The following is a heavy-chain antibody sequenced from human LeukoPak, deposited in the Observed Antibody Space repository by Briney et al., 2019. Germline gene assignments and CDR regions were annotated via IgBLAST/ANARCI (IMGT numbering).Heavy chain of an antibody. D-gene: IGHD3-3*01. Sequence: PGGSLRLSCAASGFTFSGSAMHWVRQASGKGLEWVGRIRSKANSYATAYAASVKGRFTISRDDSKNTAYLQMNSLKTEDTAVYYCTRQSESLQIFYYYYYMDVWGKGTTVTVSS. CDR3: TRQSESLQIFYYYYYMDV. CDR1: GFTFSGSA. V-gene: IGHV3-73*01. J-gene: IGHJ6*03. CDR2: IRSKANSYAT.